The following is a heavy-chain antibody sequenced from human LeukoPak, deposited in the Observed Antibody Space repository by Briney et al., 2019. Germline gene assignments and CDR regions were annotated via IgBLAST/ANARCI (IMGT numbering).Heavy chain of an antibody. CDR3: AGRDF. Sequence: SETLSLTCTVSGADLTAYYWSWVRQPAGKRLDWIGIMYTSGSTDYNPSLESRLTISVDRSKNQLSLKLTSVTAADTAVYYCAGRDFWGQGTLVTVSS. CDR2: MYTSGST. J-gene: IGHJ4*02. V-gene: IGHV4-4*07. CDR1: GADLTAYY. D-gene: IGHD1-26*01.